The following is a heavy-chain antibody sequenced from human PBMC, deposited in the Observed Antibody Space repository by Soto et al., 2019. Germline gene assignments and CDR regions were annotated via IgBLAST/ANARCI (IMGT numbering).Heavy chain of an antibody. D-gene: IGHD6-13*01. J-gene: IGHJ6*02. V-gene: IGHV1-2*02. CDR2: INPNSGGT. Sequence: ASVKVSCKASGYTFTGYYMHWVRQAPGQGLEWMGWINPNSGGTNYAQKFQGRVTMTRDTSISTAYMELSRLRSDDTAVYYCARGVGIAAAATGYYYGMDVWGQGTRSPSP. CDR3: ARGVGIAAAATGYYYGMDV. CDR1: GYTFTGYY.